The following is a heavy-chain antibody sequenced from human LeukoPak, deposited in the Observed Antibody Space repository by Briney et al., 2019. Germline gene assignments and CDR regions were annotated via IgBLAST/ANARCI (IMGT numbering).Heavy chain of an antibody. CDR3: ARNWFDP. CDR2: IYSGGST. Sequence: GGSLRVSCAASGFTVTSDYMSWVRQALGMGLEWVSVIYSGGSTYYADSVKGRFTISRDKSKNTVYLQMNSLRFEDTAMYYCARNWFDPWGQGTLVTVSS. V-gene: IGHV3-53*05. J-gene: IGHJ5*02. CDR1: GFTVTSDY.